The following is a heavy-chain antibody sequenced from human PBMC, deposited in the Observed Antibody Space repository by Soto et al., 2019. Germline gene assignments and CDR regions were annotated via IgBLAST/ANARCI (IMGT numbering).Heavy chain of an antibody. CDR2: MNPNSATT. D-gene: IGHD4-4*01. V-gene: IGHV1-8*01. CDR3: ARRSNYHSFDI. J-gene: IGHJ3*02. Sequence: GASVQVSCKASGYTFTSYDVNWVRQATGQGLEWMGWMNPNSATTGYAQNFQGRFTMTRDTSISTAYMELSSLRSEDTAVYYCARRSNYHSFDIWGRGTMVTVSS. CDR1: GYTFTSYD.